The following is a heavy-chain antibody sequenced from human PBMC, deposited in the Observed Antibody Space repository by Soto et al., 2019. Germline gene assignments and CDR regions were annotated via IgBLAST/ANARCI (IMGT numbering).Heavy chain of an antibody. Sequence: SVKVSCKASGGTFSSYAISWVRQAPGQGLEWMGGIIPIFGTANYAQKFQGRVTITADESTSTAYMELSSLRSEDTAVYYCAREEDIVLVPAAYGMDVWGQGTTVTVSS. J-gene: IGHJ6*02. CDR2: IIPIFGTA. CDR3: AREEDIVLVPAAYGMDV. D-gene: IGHD2-2*01. V-gene: IGHV1-69*13. CDR1: GGTFSSYA.